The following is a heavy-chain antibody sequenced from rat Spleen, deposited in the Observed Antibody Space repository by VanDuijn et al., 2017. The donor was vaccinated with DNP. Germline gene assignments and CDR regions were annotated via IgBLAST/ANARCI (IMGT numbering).Heavy chain of an antibody. CDR1: GFTFSDYG. CDR2: IGSPAYAP. Sequence: EVQLVESGGGLVQPGRSMKLSCAASGFTFSDYGMAWVLQAPAKGLEWVAYIGSPAYAPYYTDSVKGRFAISRDNAKSTLYLQMNSLRSEDMATYYCARREGIDYFDYWGQGVMVTVSS. CDR3: ARREGIDYFDY. V-gene: IGHV5-22*01. D-gene: IGHD1-11*01. J-gene: IGHJ2*01.